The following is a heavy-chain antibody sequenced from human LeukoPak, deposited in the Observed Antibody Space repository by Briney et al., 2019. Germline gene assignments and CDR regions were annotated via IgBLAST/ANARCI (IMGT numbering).Heavy chain of an antibody. V-gene: IGHV3-66*01. D-gene: IGHD3-10*01. CDR3: ARDAMVRGLFDY. CDR1: GFTVSSNY. Sequence: GGSLRLSCAASGFTVSSNYMSWVRQAPGKGLEWVSVIYSGGSTNYADSVKGRFTISRDNSKNTLYLQMNSLRAEDTAVYYCARDAMVRGLFDYWGQGTLVTVSS. CDR2: IYSGGST. J-gene: IGHJ4*02.